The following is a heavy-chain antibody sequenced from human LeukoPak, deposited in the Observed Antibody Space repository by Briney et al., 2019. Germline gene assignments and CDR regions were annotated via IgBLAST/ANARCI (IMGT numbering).Heavy chain of an antibody. CDR1: GARLTNPTYF. CDR3: ARFKSGGFYYFDS. J-gene: IGHJ4*02. CDR2: IFASGTA. Sequence: SETLSLTCSVSGARLTNPTYFQWSWFRLPPGKGLEFIGKIFASGTAALTPSLKSRVTMSLDTSKNEFSLRLTSVTAEDSAVYYCARFKSGGFYYFDSWGQGTLVTVSS. D-gene: IGHD2-15*01. V-gene: IGHV4-61*01.